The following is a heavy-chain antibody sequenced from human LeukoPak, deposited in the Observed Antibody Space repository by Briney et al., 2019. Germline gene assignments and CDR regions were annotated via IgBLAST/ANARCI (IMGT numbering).Heavy chain of an antibody. CDR3: ARGLTMVRGVIITGWFDP. D-gene: IGHD3-10*01. Sequence: PSETLSLTCAVYGGSFSGYYWSWIRQPPGKGLEWIREINHSGSTNYNPSLKSRVTISVDTSKNQFSLKLSSVTAADTAVYYCARGLTMVRGVIITGWFDPWGQGTLVTVSS. CDR2: INHSGST. J-gene: IGHJ5*02. CDR1: GGSFSGYY. V-gene: IGHV4-34*01.